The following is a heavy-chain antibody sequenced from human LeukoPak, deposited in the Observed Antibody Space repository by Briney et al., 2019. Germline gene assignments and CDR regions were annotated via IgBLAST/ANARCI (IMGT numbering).Heavy chain of an antibody. V-gene: IGHV4-39*07. CDR1: GGSISSSSYY. D-gene: IGHD3-9*01. J-gene: IGHJ5*02. CDR3: AREGVRTGYYKTAWFDP. CDR2: IYYSGST. Sequence: SETLSLTCTVSGGSISSSSYYWGWIRQPPGKGLEWIGSIYYSGSTYYNPSLKSRVTISVDTSKNQFSLKLSSVTAADTAVYYCAREGVRTGYYKTAWFDPWGQGTLVTVSS.